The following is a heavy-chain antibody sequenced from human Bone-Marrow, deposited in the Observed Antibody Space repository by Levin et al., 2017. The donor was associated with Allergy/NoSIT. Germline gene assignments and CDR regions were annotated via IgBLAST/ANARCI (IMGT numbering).Heavy chain of an antibody. CDR3: AHNTHMGRAFDI. V-gene: IGHV2-5*02. CDR1: GFSLRSSGVG. CDR2: IYWDDDK. D-gene: IGHD2-21*01. J-gene: IGHJ3*02. Sequence: SGPTLVKPTQTLTLTCSFSGFSLRSSGVGVGWIRQAPGKALEWLALIYWDDDKRYSPSLRSRLTITKDTSKNQVVLTMTNMVPVDTATYFCAHNTHMGRAFDIWGQGTMVTVSS.